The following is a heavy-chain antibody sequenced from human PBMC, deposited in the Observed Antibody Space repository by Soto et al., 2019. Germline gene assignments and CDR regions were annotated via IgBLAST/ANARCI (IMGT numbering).Heavy chain of an antibody. CDR3: GRGRSGQIVVFY. CDR1: GYTFTGHY. J-gene: IGHJ4*02. CDR2: IGPESGAT. Sequence: SVKVSLKASGYTFTGHYIHWVRQAPEQGPEWMGEIGPESGATRYAQKFQGRVTMTMDMSITTVYMELSNLSPDDTAVYYCGRGRSGQIVVFYWGQGTPVTVSS. V-gene: IGHV1-2*02. D-gene: IGHD5-12*01.